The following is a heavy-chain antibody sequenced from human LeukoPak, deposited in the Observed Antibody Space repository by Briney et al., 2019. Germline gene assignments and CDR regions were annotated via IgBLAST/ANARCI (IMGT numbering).Heavy chain of an antibody. CDR3: AKDTQPGIAVAGPFDY. D-gene: IGHD6-19*01. CDR2: ISGSGGST. Sequence: GGSLRLSCAASGFTFSSNAMSWVRQAPGKGLEWVSAISGSGGSTYYADSVKGRFTISRDNSKNTLYLQMNSLRAEDTAVYYCAKDTQPGIAVAGPFDYWGQGTLVTVSS. V-gene: IGHV3-23*01. J-gene: IGHJ4*02. CDR1: GFTFSSNA.